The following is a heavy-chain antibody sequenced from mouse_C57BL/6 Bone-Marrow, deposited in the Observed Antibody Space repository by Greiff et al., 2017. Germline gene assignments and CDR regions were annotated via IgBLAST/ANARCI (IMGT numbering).Heavy chain of an antibody. V-gene: IGHV1-82*01. CDR2: IYPGDGDT. Sequence: QVHVKQSGPELVKPGASVKISCKASGYAFSSSWMNWVKQRPGKGLEWIGRIYPGDGDTNYNGKFKGKATLTADKSSSTAYMQLSSLTSEDSAVYFCARSTYYSNYGYYFDYWGQGTTLTVSS. CDR1: GYAFSSSW. CDR3: ARSTYYSNYGYYFDY. D-gene: IGHD2-5*01. J-gene: IGHJ2*01.